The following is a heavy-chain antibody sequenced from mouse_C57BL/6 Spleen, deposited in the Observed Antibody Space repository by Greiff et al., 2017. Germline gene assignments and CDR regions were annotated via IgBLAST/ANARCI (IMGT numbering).Heavy chain of an antibody. Sequence: QVQLQQPGAELVRPGSSVKLSCKASGYTFTSYWMHWVKQRPIQGLEWIGNIDPSDSETHYNQKFTDKATLTVDKSSSTAYMQLRSLTSADSAVYYCAMRGYYGSSYPDYWGQGTTLTVSS. J-gene: IGHJ2*01. D-gene: IGHD1-1*01. CDR2: IDPSDSET. CDR1: GYTFTSYW. V-gene: IGHV1-52*01. CDR3: AMRGYYGSSYPDY.